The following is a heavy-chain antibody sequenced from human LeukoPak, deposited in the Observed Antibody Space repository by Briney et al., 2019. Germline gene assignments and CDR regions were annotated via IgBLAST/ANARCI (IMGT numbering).Heavy chain of an antibody. CDR1: GFTFSSYS. D-gene: IGHD3-3*01. CDR3: ARDAMLGFWSGFFPSDAFDI. J-gene: IGHJ3*02. V-gene: IGHV3-21*01. Sequence: GGSLRLSCAASGFTFSSYSMNWVRQAPGKGLEWVSSISSSSSYIYYADSVKGRFTISRDNAKNSLYLQMNSLRAEDTAVYYCARDAMLGFWSGFFPSDAFDIWGQGTMVTVSS. CDR2: ISSSSSYI.